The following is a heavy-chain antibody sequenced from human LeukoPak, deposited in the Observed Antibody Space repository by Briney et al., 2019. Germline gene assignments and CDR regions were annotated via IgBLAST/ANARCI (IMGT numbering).Heavy chain of an antibody. CDR3: GRNKGYNYRTA. D-gene: IGHD5-24*01. V-gene: IGHV3-7*01. CDR1: GPTFSSYW. J-gene: IGHJ6*03. Sequence: GESLRLSCAASGPTFSSYWMSWVRQAPGKGLEWVANIKQDGSEKYYVDSVKGRFTISRDNAKNSLYLQRTSLRAEDRVVFYCGRNKGYNYRTAGGKGTPVPLS. CDR2: IKQDGSEK.